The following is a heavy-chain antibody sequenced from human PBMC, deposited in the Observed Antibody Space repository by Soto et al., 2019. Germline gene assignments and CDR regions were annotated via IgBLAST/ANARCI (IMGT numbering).Heavy chain of an antibody. D-gene: IGHD3-22*01. J-gene: IGHJ4*02. CDR3: ARLGGYYQALDS. CDR2: IYYAGTT. Sequence: QVQLQESGPGLVKPSETLSLTCTVSSGSINNYYWRWIRQPPGKGLEFIGYIYYAGTTTYNPSLKSRVTISVDTSKNQFSLTLSSVTAADTAVYYCARLGGYYQALDSWGQGTLLTVSS. V-gene: IGHV4-59*08. CDR1: SGSINNYY.